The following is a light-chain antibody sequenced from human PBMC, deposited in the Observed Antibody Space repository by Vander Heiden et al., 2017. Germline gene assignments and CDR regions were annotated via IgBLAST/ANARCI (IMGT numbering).Light chain of an antibody. CDR3: QQYHGYPYT. Sequence: AIRMTQSPSSFPASTGDRVTITCRASQDSGSYLGWFQQKPGKPPKLLIYATSTLQPGVPSRLSGSGSGTDFALTISCLQSDDFATYYCQQYHGYPYTFGQGTKLDIK. V-gene: IGKV1-8*01. J-gene: IGKJ2*01. CDR2: ATS. CDR1: QDSGSY.